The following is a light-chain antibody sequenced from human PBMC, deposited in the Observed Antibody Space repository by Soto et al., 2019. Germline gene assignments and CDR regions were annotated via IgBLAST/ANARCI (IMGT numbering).Light chain of an antibody. Sequence: QSALIQPPSASGSPGQSVTISCTGTRSDVGGYGYVSWYQQYPGKAPKLMIYEVTKRPSGVPDRFSGSKSGNTASLTVSGLQNEDEADYYCSSYAGSNTDVVFGGGTKLTVL. CDR3: SSYAGSNTDVV. V-gene: IGLV2-8*01. CDR1: RSDVGGYGY. J-gene: IGLJ2*01. CDR2: EVT.